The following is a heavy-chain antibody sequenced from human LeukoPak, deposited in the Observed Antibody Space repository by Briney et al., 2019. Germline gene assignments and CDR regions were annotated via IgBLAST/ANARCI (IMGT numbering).Heavy chain of an antibody. V-gene: IGHV3-49*03. CDR1: GFTFADYL. CDR2: IRSKTYGGTT. Sequence: PGGSLRLSCTASGFTFADYLMSWFRQAPGKGQEWVGFIRSKTYGGTTEYAASVKGRFTISRDDSKSIAYLQMNSLETEDTAVYYCAKPATSILIYFDSWGQETLVTVSS. D-gene: IGHD2-2*01. J-gene: IGHJ4*02. CDR3: AKPATSILIYFDS.